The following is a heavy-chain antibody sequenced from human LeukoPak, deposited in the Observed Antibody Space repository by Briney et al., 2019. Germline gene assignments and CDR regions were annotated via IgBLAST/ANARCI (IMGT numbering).Heavy chain of an antibody. CDR1: GFTFSSYS. Sequence: KPGGSLRLSCAASGFTFSSYSMNWVRQAPGKGLEWVSSISSSSSYIYYADSVKGRFTISRDNAKNSLYLQMNSLRAEDTAKYYCARDLVAKDAFDIWGQGAMVTVSS. CDR2: ISSSSSYI. J-gene: IGHJ3*02. V-gene: IGHV3-21*01. CDR3: ARDLVAKDAFDI. D-gene: IGHD2-15*01.